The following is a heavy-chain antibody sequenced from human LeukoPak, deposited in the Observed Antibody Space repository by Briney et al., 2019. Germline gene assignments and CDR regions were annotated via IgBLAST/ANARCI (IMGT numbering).Heavy chain of an antibody. D-gene: IGHD3-3*01. V-gene: IGHV4-39*07. CDR3: ARGSGGDYDFWSGYYNENWFDP. J-gene: IGHJ5*02. CDR2: IYYSGST. CDR1: GGSISSSSYY. Sequence: SETLSLTCTVSGGSISSSSYYWGWIRQPPGKGLEWIGSIYYSGSTYYNPSLKSRVTISVDTSKNQFSLKLSSVTAADTAVYYCARGSGGDYDFWSGYYNENWFDPWGQGTLVTVSS.